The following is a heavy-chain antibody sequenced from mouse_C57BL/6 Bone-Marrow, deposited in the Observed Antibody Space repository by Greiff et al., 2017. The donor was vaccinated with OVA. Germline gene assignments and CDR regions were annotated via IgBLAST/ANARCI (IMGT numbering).Heavy chain of an antibody. CDR2: IYPGDGDN. J-gene: IGHJ3*01. CDR1: GYAFSSSW. V-gene: IGHV1-82*01. D-gene: IGHD1-1*01. CDR3: ARGSYGSSYVGAY. Sequence: VQLLESGPELVKPGASVKISCKASGYAFSSSWMNWVTQRPGKGLEWIGRIYPGDGDNNYNGKFKGKATLTADKSSSTAYMPLSSLTSEDSAVYFCARGSYGSSYVGAYWGQGTLVTVSA.